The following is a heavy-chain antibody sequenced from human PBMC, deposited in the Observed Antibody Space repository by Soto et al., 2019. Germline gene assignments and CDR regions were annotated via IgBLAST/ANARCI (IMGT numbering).Heavy chain of an antibody. CDR3: AKGDYASYYGMDV. CDR2: ISGSGGST. CDR1: GFTFSSYA. D-gene: IGHD4-17*01. V-gene: IGHV3-23*01. J-gene: IGHJ6*02. Sequence: GGSLRLSCAAPGFTFSSYAMSWVRQAPGKGLEWVSGISGSGGSTYYADSVKGRFTISRDNSKNTLYLQMNSLRAEDTAVYYCAKGDYASYYGMDVWGQGTTVTVSS.